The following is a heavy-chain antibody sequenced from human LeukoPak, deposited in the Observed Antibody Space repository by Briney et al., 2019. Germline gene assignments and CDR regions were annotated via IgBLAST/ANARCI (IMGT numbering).Heavy chain of an antibody. CDR1: GGSISSSSYY. V-gene: IGHV4-39*07. CDR2: IYYSGST. Sequence: SETLSLTCTVSGGSISSSSYYWGWIRQPPGKGLEWIGGIYYSGSTYYNPSLKSRVTISVDTSKNQFSLKLSSVTAADTAVYYCARAACYYYYMDVWGKGTTVTVSS. CDR3: ARAACYYYYMDV. J-gene: IGHJ6*03. D-gene: IGHD2-15*01.